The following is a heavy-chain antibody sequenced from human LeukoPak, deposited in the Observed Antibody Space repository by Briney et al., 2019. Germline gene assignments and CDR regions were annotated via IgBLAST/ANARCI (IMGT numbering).Heavy chain of an antibody. CDR1: GYTFTSYD. CDR2: MNPNSGNT. Sequence: ASVKVSCKASGYTFTSYDINWVRQATGQGLEWMGWMNPNSGNTGYAQKFQGRVTMTRNTSISTAYMELSSLRSEDTAVYYCARGPPGGGYSYGYPDYWGQGTLVSVSS. V-gene: IGHV1-8*01. J-gene: IGHJ4*02. D-gene: IGHD5-18*01. CDR3: ARGPPGGGYSYGYPDY.